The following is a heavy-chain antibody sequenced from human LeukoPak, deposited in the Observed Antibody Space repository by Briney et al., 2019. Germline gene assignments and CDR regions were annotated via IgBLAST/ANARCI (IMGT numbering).Heavy chain of an antibody. J-gene: IGHJ6*02. D-gene: IGHD2-15*01. CDR1: GFTFSSYA. CDR3: ARDRGSSSLYYYGMDV. CDR2: ISYDGSNK. V-gene: IGHV3-30*04. Sequence: GSLRLSCAASGFTFSSYAMHWVRQAPGKGLEWVAVISYDGSNKYYADSVKGRFTISRDNSKNTLYLQMNSLRAEDTAVYYCARDRGSSSLYYYGMDVWGQGTTVTVSS.